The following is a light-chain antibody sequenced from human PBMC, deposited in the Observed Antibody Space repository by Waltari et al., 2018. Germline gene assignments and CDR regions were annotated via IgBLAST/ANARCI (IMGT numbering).Light chain of an antibody. J-gene: IGKJ4*01. CDR2: DAS. V-gene: IGKV3-11*01. CDR1: QNINTF. Sequence: VVLTQSPATLSLSAGEGATLSCRAIQNINTFLAWYQQKPGQAPRLLINDASNRATGVPVRFSGGGSGTDFTLTISSLEPEDFAVYYCQQRAVWPPNFGGGTKVEIK. CDR3: QQRAVWPPN.